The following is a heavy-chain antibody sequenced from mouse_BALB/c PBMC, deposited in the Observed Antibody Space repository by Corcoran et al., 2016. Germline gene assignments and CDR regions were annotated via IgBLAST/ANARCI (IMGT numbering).Heavy chain of an antibody. CDR1: GYTFTHYG. J-gene: IGHJ4*01. CDR2: INTYTGEP. CDR3: AREPRAMDY. Sequence: QIHLVQYGPELKKPGETVKISCKASGYTFTHYGMNWVKQAPGKGLKWMGWINTYTGEPTYADDFKGRFAFSLETSASTAYLQINNLKNEDTATYFCAREPRAMDYWGQGTSVTVSS. V-gene: IGHV9-3-1*01.